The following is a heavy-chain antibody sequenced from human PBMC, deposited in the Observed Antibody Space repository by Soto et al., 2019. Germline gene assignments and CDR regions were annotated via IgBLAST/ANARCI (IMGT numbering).Heavy chain of an antibody. CDR3: ARDFPLRYGGDAFDI. CDR1: GGSISSGGYY. Sequence: QVQLQESGPGLVKPSQTLSLTCTVSGGSISSGGYYWSWIRQHPGKGLEWIGYIYYSGSTYHNPSLKSRVTISVDTSKNQCALKLSFVTAADTAVYYCARDFPLRYGGDAFDIWGQGTMVTVSS. V-gene: IGHV4-31*03. J-gene: IGHJ3*02. D-gene: IGHD3-16*01. CDR2: IYYSGST.